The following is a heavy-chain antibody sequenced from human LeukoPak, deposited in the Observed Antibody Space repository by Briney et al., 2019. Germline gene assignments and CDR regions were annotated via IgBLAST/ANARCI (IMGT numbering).Heavy chain of an antibody. CDR1: GFTFSSYA. V-gene: IGHV3-30*04. CDR3: AREGSVVVTAIPTDY. CDR2: ISYDGSSK. J-gene: IGHJ4*02. Sequence: GRSLRLSCAASGFTFSSYAMHWVRQAPGKGLEWVAVISYDGSSKYYADSVKGRFTISRDNSKNTLYLQMNSLRAEDTAVYYCAREGSVVVTAIPTDYWGQGTLVTVSS. D-gene: IGHD2-21*02.